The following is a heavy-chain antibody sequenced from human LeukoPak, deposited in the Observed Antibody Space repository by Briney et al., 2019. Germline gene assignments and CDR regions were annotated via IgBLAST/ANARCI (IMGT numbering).Heavy chain of an antibody. Sequence: PSQTLSLTCTVSGGSISSGDYYWSWIRQPPGKGLEWIGYIYYSGSTYYNPPLKSRVTISVDTSKNQFSLKLSSVTAADTAVYYCARGGYSYYGGSGHYWPHYLDNWGQGTLVTVSS. CDR3: ARGGYSYYGGSGHYWPHYLDN. CDR2: IYYSGST. D-gene: IGHD3-22*01. CDR1: GGSISSGDYY. J-gene: IGHJ4*02. V-gene: IGHV4-30-4*08.